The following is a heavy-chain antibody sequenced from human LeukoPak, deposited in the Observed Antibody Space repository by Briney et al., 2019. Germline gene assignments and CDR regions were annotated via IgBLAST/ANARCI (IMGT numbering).Heavy chain of an antibody. D-gene: IGHD5-24*01. CDR1: GYTFTSYG. CDR3: ARDLAYNYGDPHYFDY. V-gene: IGHV1-18*01. J-gene: IGHJ4*02. Sequence: VASVKVSCKASGYTFTSYGISWVRQAPGQGLEWMGWISPYNDNTNYAQKFQGRVTMTTDTSTSTAYMELRSLRSDDTAMYYCARDLAYNYGDPHYFDYWGQGALVTVSS. CDR2: ISPYNDNT.